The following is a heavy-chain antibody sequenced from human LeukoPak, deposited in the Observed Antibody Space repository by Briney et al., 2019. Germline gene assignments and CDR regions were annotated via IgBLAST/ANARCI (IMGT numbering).Heavy chain of an antibody. CDR1: GFTFSSYV. D-gene: IGHD4-17*01. V-gene: IGHV3-23*01. CDR3: AKLVGATVTSDY. J-gene: IGHJ4*02. Sequence: PGGSLRLSCAASGFTFSSYVMTWVRQAPGKGLEWVSAISSIGSNTYYADSVKGRFTISRDNSNNTLYLQMNGLRAEDTAIYYCAKLVGATVTSDYWGRGTLVTVSS. CDR2: ISSIGSNT.